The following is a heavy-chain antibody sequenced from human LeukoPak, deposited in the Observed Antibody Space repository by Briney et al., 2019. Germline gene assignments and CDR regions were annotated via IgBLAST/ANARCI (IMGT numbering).Heavy chain of an antibody. CDR2: INPNSGGT. CDR1: GYTFTGYY. J-gene: IGHJ5*02. D-gene: IGHD3-10*01. Sequence: ASVKVSCKASGYTFTGYYMHWVRQAPGQGLEWMGWINPNSGGTNYAQKFQGRVTMTRDTSISTAYMELSRLRSDDTAVYYCARELGNGSGMNWFDPWGQGTLVTVSS. CDR3: ARELGNGSGMNWFDP. V-gene: IGHV1-2*02.